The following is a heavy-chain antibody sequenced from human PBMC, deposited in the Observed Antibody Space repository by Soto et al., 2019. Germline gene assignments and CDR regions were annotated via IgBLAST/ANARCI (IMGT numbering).Heavy chain of an antibody. CDR1: GGTFSSYT. D-gene: IGHD2-2*01. CDR3: ARETRDIVVVPAARPYYYYYYMDV. J-gene: IGHJ6*03. Sequence: SVKVSCKASGGTFSSYTISWVRQAPGQGLEWMGRIIPILGIANYAQKFQGRVTITADKSTSTAYMELSSLRSEDTAVYYCARETRDIVVVPAARPYYYYYYMDVWGKGTTVTVSS. CDR2: IIPILGIA. V-gene: IGHV1-69*04.